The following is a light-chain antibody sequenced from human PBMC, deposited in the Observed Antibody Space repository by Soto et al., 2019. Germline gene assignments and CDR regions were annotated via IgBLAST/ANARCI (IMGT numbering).Light chain of an antibody. CDR3: SSYTSSYTWV. V-gene: IGLV2-14*01. Sequence: QSVLTQPPSVSAAPGQKVSISCSGSSSNVGKNFVSWYQHVPGKAPKLLIYGVIDRPSGVSNRFSGSKSGNAASLTISGLQPEDEADYYCSSYTSSYTWVFGGGTKLTVL. CDR2: GVI. J-gene: IGLJ3*02. CDR1: SSNVGKNF.